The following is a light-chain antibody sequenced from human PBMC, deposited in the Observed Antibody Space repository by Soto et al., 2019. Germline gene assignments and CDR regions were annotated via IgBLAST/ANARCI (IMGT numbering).Light chain of an antibody. CDR1: RTINTY. V-gene: IGKV1-39*01. Sequence: DVRMTQSPSSLSASVGDTITITCRASRTINTYLTWFQQKPGEPPRLLIYGASTLHDGVPSRFSGSGSGADFTLTISGLQPEDFAVYYCQQYNNWPPITFGQGTRLEI. J-gene: IGKJ5*01. CDR2: GAS. CDR3: QQYNNWPPIT.